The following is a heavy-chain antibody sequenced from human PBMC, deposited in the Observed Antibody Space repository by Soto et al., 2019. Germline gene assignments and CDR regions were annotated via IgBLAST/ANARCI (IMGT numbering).Heavy chain of an antibody. CDR2: IKQDGSEK. CDR3: ARGHFDPDY. V-gene: IGHV3-7*02. J-gene: IGHJ4*02. CDR1: GGTCISYW. D-gene: IGHD3-9*01. Sequence: GGSLRLSCAASGGTCISYWMSWVRQAPGKGLEWVANIKQDGSEKYYVDSVKGRFTISRDNAKNSLYLQMNSLRAEDTAVYYCARGHFDPDYWGQGTLVTVSS.